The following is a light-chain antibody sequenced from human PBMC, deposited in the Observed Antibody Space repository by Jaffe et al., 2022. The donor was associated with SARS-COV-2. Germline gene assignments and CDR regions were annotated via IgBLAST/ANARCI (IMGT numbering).Light chain of an antibody. CDR1: QGIGRW. CDR3: QQANSFPYT. V-gene: IGKV1D-12*01. Sequence: DIQVTQSPSSVSASVGDRVTITCRASQGIGRWLAWYQQKPGKAPKLLIYSASTLQSGVPSRFSGSGSGTDFTLSISSLQPEDFATYFCQQANSFPYTFGQGTKLEIK. J-gene: IGKJ2*01. CDR2: SAS.